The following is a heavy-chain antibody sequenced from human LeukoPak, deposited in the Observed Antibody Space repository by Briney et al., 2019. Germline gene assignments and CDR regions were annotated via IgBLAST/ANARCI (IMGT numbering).Heavy chain of an antibody. CDR1: RFKFSGYA. CDR3: AKGPLSFGELTVKYLQD. Sequence: GGSLRLSCSAARFKFSGYAMSWVRQAPRKGLEWVSVISGSGGSTFYADAVKGRFTISRDNSKNTLFLQMHSLSVEDTAVYFCAKGPLSFGELTVKYLQDWGQGALVSASS. V-gene: IGHV3-23*01. D-gene: IGHD3-10*01. CDR2: ISGSGGST. J-gene: IGHJ1*01.